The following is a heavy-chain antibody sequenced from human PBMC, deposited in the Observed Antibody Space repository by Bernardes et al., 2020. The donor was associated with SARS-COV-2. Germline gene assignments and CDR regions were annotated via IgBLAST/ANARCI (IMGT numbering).Heavy chain of an antibody. CDR1: GGSIRSHY. CDR2: ISYSGDI. J-gene: IGHJ4*02. V-gene: IGHV4-59*11. D-gene: IGHD2-21*02. CDR3: ARTARLYDS. Sequence: SETLTLTCAVSGGSIRSHYRSWIRQSPGKGLESIGYISYSGDINYNPSLRSRATIGIDTSKGQFSLKLNSVTAADTAVYYCARTARLYDSWGPGIAVTVSS.